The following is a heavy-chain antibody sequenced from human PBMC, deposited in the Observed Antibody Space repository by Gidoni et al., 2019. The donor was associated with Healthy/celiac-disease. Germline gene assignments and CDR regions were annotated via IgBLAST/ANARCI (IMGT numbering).Heavy chain of an antibody. V-gene: IGHV3-30*01. Sequence: QVQLVESGGGVVQPGRSLRLSCAASGFTFSSYAMHWVRQAPGKGLECVSVISYDGSNKDDADSVKGRFTISRGNSKNTLYLQMNSLRAEDTAVYYCARDEEVPSYYGMDVWGQGTTVTVS. CDR3: ARDEEVPSYYGMDV. CDR2: ISYDGSNK. J-gene: IGHJ6*02. CDR1: GFTFSSYA.